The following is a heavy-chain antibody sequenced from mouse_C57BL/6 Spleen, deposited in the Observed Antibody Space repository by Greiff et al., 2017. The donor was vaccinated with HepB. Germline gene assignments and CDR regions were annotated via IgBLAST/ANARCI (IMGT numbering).Heavy chain of an antibody. Sequence: QVQLQQPGAELVKPGASVKLSCKASGYTFTSYWMHWVKQRPGQGLEWIGMIHPNSGSTNYNEKFKSKATLTVDKSSRTAYMQLSSLTSEDSAVYYCARRALTYGSSYNYFDYWGQGTTLTVSS. J-gene: IGHJ2*01. V-gene: IGHV1-64*01. D-gene: IGHD1-1*01. CDR2: IHPNSGST. CDR3: ARRALTYGSSYNYFDY. CDR1: GYTFTSYW.